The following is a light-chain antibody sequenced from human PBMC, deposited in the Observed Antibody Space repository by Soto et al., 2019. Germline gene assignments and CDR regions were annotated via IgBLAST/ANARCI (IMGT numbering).Light chain of an antibody. CDR2: DAS. V-gene: IGKV3-15*01. J-gene: IGKJ4*01. CDR3: QPYNNWPLT. Sequence: EIMMTQSPATLPVSPGERVTLSCRAPQSVGSNLAWYQQTPGQAPSVVIYDASTRATVIPTRFSGSRSGAEFTLTIISLQSEDFAVYYCQPYNNWPLTFGGGTKVDIK. CDR1: QSVGSN.